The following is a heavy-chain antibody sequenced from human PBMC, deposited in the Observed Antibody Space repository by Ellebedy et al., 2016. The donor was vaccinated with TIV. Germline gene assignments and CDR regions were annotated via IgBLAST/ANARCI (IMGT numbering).Heavy chain of an antibody. J-gene: IGHJ4*02. V-gene: IGHV3-23*01. Sequence: PGGSLRLSCVASGFTFGSYSMTWVRQAPGKGLEWVSHFSDSTYYADSVKGRFTISRDNSNNILYLQMNSLRAEDTAVYFCAKDRTPGDGYWVFDNWGQGTLVSVSS. CDR1: GFTFGSYS. CDR2: FSDST. D-gene: IGHD5-18*01. CDR3: AKDRTPGDGYWVFDN.